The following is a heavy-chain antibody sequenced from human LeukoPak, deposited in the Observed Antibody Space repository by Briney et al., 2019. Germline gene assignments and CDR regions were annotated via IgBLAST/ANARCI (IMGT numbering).Heavy chain of an antibody. CDR2: VNGDGSST. CDR1: GFTFTNHW. V-gene: IGHV3-74*01. J-gene: IGHJ4*02. CDR3: AKSHASIWNVYDY. Sequence: PGGSLRLSCAASGFTFTNHWMHWVRQAPGKGLMWVSRVNGDGSSTSYADSVEGRFTISRDNAKNTVYLQMNSLRAEDTAVYYCAKSHASIWNVYDYWGQGTLVTVSS. D-gene: IGHD1-1*01.